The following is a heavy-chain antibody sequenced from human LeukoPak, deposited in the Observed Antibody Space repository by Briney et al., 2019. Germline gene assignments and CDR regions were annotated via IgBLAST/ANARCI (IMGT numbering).Heavy chain of an antibody. CDR3: AKGARGDTVTSIVGLNWFDP. Sequence: GGSLRLSCVASGFSFSSYTMHWVRQAPGKGLEWVAVMSYDGSHKYHADSVKGRFSISRDNSKNTLYLQMNSLRADDTAVYYCAKGARGDTVTSIVGLNWFDPWGQGTLVTVSS. CDR2: MSYDGSHK. V-gene: IGHV3-30*04. J-gene: IGHJ5*02. CDR1: GFSFSSYT. D-gene: IGHD4-17*01.